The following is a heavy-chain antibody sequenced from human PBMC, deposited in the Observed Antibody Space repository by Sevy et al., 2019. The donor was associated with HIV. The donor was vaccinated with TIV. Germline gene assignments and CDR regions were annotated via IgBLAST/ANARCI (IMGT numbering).Heavy chain of an antibody. J-gene: IGHJ4*02. Sequence: GGSLRLSCAASGFTFSDYRMHWVRQAPGKGLEWVAVISYDGRNNKYNADSVKGRFTISRDNSKNTVYLQMNSLRAEDTALYYCARDKGGASGSSYMGFDNWGQGTLVTVSS. CDR2: ISYDGRNNK. CDR1: GFTFSDYR. CDR3: ARDKGGASGSSYMGFDN. V-gene: IGHV3-30*04. D-gene: IGHD3-10*01.